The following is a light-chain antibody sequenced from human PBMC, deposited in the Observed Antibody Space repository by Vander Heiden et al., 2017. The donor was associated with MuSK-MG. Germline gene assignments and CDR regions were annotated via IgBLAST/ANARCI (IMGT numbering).Light chain of an antibody. CDR1: SSNFGAGQD. V-gene: IGLV1-40*01. J-gene: IGLJ1*01. CDR2: VNN. Sequence: QSVLTQAPSVSGAPGQRVTISCTGSSSNFGAGQDVHWYQQLPGTAPKLLIYVNNNRPSGVPGRFSGSKSGTSASLAITGLQAEDEADYYCQSYDSSLRGYVFGTGTHVTVL. CDR3: QSYDSSLRGYV.